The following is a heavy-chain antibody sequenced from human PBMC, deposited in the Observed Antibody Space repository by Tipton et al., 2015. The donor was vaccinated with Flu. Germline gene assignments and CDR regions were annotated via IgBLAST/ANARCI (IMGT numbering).Heavy chain of an antibody. D-gene: IGHD3-22*01. J-gene: IGHJ3*01. Sequence: QLVQSGAEVKKPGASVKVSCKASEYTFTGYYIHWVRQAPGQGLEWMGRINPNSGGTTYAQKFQGRVTMTRDTSFTTAYMELSRLEFDDTAVYYCARGYPFDGSNAFDFWGQGTMVTVSS. CDR3: ARGYPFDGSNAFDF. CDR1: EYTFTGYY. CDR2: INPNSGGT. V-gene: IGHV1-2*06.